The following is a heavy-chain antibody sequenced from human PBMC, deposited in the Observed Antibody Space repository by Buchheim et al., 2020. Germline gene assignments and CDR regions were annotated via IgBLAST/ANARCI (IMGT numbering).Heavy chain of an antibody. CDR1: GGPISSSDYY. V-gene: IGHV4-39*01. D-gene: IGHD6-19*01. Sequence: QLQLQESGPGLVKPSETLSLTCTVSGGPISSSDYYWGWIRQPPGKGLEWIATMFYSGNTYYNSSLKSRVTMSVDTSKNQFSLKLSSVTAADTADYYCATHRRYPGVAVSGFDYWGQGTL. CDR2: MFYSGNT. CDR3: ATHRRYPGVAVSGFDY. J-gene: IGHJ4*02.